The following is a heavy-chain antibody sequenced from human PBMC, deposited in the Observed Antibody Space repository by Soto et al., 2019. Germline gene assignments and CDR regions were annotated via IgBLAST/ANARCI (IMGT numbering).Heavy chain of an antibody. J-gene: IGHJ4*02. CDR3: ARRVAVPGAHIDY. CDR2: VYYTGST. D-gene: IGHD6-19*01. Sequence: SETLSLTCIVSGGSIIGSYWSWMRQSPGKGLEWLGYVYYTGSTNYSPSLRSRVSISVDTSKNEFSLRLSSVTAADTAVYFCARRVAVPGAHIDYWGQGTQVTVSS. CDR1: GGSIIGSY. V-gene: IGHV4-59*01.